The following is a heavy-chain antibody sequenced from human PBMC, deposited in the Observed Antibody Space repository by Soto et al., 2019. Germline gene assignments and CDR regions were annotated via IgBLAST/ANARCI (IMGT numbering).Heavy chain of an antibody. J-gene: IGHJ4*02. CDR1: GFTFSIYW. D-gene: IGHD3-3*01. Sequence: EVQLVESGGGLVQPGGSLRLSCAASGFTFSIYWMHWVRQAPGKWLMWVSRINTDGNNTTYADSVKGRFTISRDNTKNTLYLQMNSLRAEDTAVYYCSKTAIFGDYFDYWGQGTLVTVSS. CDR3: SKTAIFGDYFDY. CDR2: INTDGNNT. V-gene: IGHV3-74*01.